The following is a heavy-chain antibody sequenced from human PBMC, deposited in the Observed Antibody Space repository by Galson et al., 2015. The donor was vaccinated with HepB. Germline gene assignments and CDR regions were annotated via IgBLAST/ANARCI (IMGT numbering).Heavy chain of an antibody. D-gene: IGHD1-26*01. Sequence: SVKASCKASGYTFTGYYMHWVRQAPGQGLEWMGWINHNSGGTNYAQKFQGRFTMTRDKSISTAYMELSRLRSDDTAVYYCARDRGIVGATSSDWFDPLGQGTLVTVSS. J-gene: IGHJ5*02. V-gene: IGHV1-2*02. CDR2: INHNSGGT. CDR1: GYTFTGYY. CDR3: ARDRGIVGATSSDWFDP.